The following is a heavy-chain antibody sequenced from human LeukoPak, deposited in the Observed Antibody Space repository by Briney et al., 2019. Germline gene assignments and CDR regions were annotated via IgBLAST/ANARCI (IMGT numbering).Heavy chain of an antibody. V-gene: IGHV3-23*01. Sequence: PGGSLRLSCAASGFTFSSYGMSWVRQAPGKGLEWVSAISGSGGSTYYADSVKGRFTISRDNSKNTLYLQMNSLRAEDTAVYYCAKDFRGYSYGHTYYFDYWGQGTLVTVSS. J-gene: IGHJ4*02. CDR3: AKDFRGYSYGHTYYFDY. CDR2: ISGSGGST. D-gene: IGHD5-18*01. CDR1: GFTFSSYG.